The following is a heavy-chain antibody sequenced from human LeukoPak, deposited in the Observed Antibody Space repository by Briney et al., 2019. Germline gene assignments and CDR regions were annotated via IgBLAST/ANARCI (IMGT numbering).Heavy chain of an antibody. J-gene: IGHJ4*02. CDR3: ARGPKYISATGPYYFDY. CDR2: IKQDGSEK. CDR1: GFTFSSYW. V-gene: IGHV3-7*01. D-gene: IGHD6-13*01. Sequence: GGSLRLFCAASGFTFSSYWMSWVRQAPGKGLEWVANIKQDGSEKYYVDSVKGRFTISRDNAKNSMYLQMYSLRAEDTAVYYCARGPKYISATGPYYFDYWGQGTPVTVSS.